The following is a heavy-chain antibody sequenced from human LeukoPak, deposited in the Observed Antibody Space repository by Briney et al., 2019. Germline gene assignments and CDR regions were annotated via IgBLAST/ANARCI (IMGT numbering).Heavy chain of an antibody. CDR2: ISSSSSYI. Sequence: GGSLRLSCAASGFTFSSYSMNWVRQAPGKGLEWVSSISSSSSYIYYADSVKGRFTISRDNAKNSLYLQMNSLRAEDTAVYYCARVPATVSDEYFQHWGQGTLVTVSP. CDR1: GFTFSSYS. J-gene: IGHJ1*01. D-gene: IGHD4-17*01. V-gene: IGHV3-21*01. CDR3: ARVPATVSDEYFQH.